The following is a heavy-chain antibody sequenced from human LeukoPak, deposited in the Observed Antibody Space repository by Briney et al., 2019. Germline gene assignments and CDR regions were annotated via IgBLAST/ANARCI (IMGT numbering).Heavy chain of an antibody. CDR3: ARDQTAVTGVWGTIDY. J-gene: IGHJ4*02. CDR1: GFTFSSYG. V-gene: IGHV3-33*01. CDR2: IWYDGSNK. Sequence: PGRSLRLSCAASGFTFSSYGMHWVRQAPGKGLGWVAVIWYDGSNKYYADSVKGRFTISRDNSKKTLYLQMNSLRTEDTAVYYCARDQTAVTGVWGTIDYWGQGTLVTVSP. D-gene: IGHD2-8*02.